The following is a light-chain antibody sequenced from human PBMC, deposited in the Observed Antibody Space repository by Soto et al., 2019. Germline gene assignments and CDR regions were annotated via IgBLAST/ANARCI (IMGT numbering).Light chain of an antibody. CDR3: QQYGNSPQT. Sequence: ILLTQSPGTLTLSPGERATLSCRASQTVSSGFLAWYQQTPGQAPSLLIYAASSRATGIPERFSGSGSGTDFTLTISRLEPEDFAVYYCQQYGNSPQTFGQGTKVDIK. V-gene: IGKV3-20*01. J-gene: IGKJ1*01. CDR1: QTVSSGF. CDR2: AAS.